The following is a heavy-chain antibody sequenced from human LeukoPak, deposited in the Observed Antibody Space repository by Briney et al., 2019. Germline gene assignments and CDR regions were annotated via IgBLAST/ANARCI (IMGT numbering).Heavy chain of an antibody. CDR3: AKDRKIRGVTAFDY. Sequence: PGGSLRPSCAASGFTFSSYAMSWVRQAPGKGLEWVSDIGGSDGSTFYADSVKGRFTISRDNSKNTLFLQMNSLRAEDTAVYYCAKDRKIRGVTAFDYWGQGTLVTVSS. CDR2: IGGSDGST. V-gene: IGHV3-23*01. CDR1: GFTFSSYA. D-gene: IGHD3-10*01. J-gene: IGHJ4*02.